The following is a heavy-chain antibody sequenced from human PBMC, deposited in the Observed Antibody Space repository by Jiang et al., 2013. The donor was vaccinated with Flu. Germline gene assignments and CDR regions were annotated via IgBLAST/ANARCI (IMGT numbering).Heavy chain of an antibody. CDR3: ARSPRRYYGSGLQPYDY. Sequence: KSRVTISVDTSKNQFSLKLSSVTAADTAVYYCARSPRRYYGSGLQPYDYWGQGTLVTVSS. V-gene: IGHV4-39*07. D-gene: IGHD3-10*01. J-gene: IGHJ4*02.